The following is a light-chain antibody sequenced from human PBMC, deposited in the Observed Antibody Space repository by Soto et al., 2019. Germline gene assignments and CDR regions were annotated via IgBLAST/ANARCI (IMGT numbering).Light chain of an antibody. Sequence: QPVLTQPPSVSGAPRQRVTISCSGSSSNIGNKPVNWYQQLPGQAPKLLIYYDDLRPSGVSDRFSGSKSGTSASLTISGLQSEDEAHYYCATWDDSLNTELFGGGTKLTVL. CDR3: ATWDDSLNTEL. CDR2: YDD. CDR1: SSNIGNKP. J-gene: IGLJ2*01. V-gene: IGLV1-36*01.